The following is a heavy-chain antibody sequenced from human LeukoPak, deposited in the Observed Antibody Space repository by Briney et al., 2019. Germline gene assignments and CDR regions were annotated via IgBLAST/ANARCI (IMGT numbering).Heavy chain of an antibody. CDR2: IWYDGSNK. CDR1: GFTFSSYG. D-gene: IGHD3-16*01. Sequence: GGSLRLSCAASGFTFSSYGMHWVRQAPGKGLEWVAVIWYDGSNKYYADSVKGRFTISRDNSKNTLYLQMNGLRAEDTAVYYCARVGGPVKTFRASVSHYVAVWGKGTTVTVSS. J-gene: IGHJ6*03. V-gene: IGHV3-33*01. CDR3: ARVGGPVKTFRASVSHYVAV.